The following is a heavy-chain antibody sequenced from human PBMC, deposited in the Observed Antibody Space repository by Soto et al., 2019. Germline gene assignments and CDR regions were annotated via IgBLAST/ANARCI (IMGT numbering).Heavy chain of an antibody. Sequence: PSETLSLTCTVSGGSISSSSYYWGWIRQPPGKGLEWIGSIYYSGSTYYNPSLMSRVTISVDTSMNQFSLKLSSVTAADTAVYYCASLIKWGDTAESPYYYYYGMDVWGQGTTVTVSS. CDR2: IYYSGST. J-gene: IGHJ6*02. V-gene: IGHV4-39*07. CDR1: GGSISSSSYY. CDR3: ASLIKWGDTAESPYYYYYGMDV. D-gene: IGHD5-18*01.